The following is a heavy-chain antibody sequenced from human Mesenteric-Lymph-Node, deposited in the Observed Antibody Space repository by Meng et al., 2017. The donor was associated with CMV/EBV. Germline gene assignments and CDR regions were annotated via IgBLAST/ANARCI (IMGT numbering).Heavy chain of an antibody. CDR3: AKFLEQQPVLGGFFDY. CDR1: GFTFSSHA. CDR2: ISSSGGLT. V-gene: IGHV3-23*01. J-gene: IGHJ4*02. Sequence: GESLKISCAASGFTFSSHAMSWVRQAPGKGLEWVSDISSSGGLTYYADSVKGRFTVSRDNSKNTLYLQMNSLKAEDTAVYYCAKFLEQQPVLGGFFDYWGQGSLVTVSS. D-gene: IGHD6-13*01.